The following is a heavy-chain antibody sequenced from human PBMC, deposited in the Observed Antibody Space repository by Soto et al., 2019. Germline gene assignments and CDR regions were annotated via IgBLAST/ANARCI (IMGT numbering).Heavy chain of an antibody. CDR2: IYYSGST. CDR1: GGSIRSWY. CDR3: ARRYGSAIDY. J-gene: IGHJ4*02. D-gene: IGHD1-26*01. V-gene: IGHV4-59*08. Sequence: SETLYLTCTVSGGSIRSWYWSWIRQSPGKGLEWIGNIYYSGSTNYNPSLKSRVTISVDTSKNQFSLKLSSVTAADTAVYYCARRYGSAIDYWGQGTLVTVSS.